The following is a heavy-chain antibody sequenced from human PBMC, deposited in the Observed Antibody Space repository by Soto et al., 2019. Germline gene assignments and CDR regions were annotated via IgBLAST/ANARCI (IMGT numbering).Heavy chain of an antibody. J-gene: IGHJ4*02. V-gene: IGHV3-30*04. Sequence: GGSLRLSCAVSGFTFSSYSMHWVRQDPGMGLEWVAFISFAGNNKYYADSVKGRFTISRDNSNNMVYLEMNSLRPDDTAVYYCARDRQKALVVVAATGGFDYWGQGTPVTVSS. D-gene: IGHD2-15*01. CDR3: ARDRQKALVVVAATGGFDY. CDR1: GFTFSSYS. CDR2: ISFAGNNK.